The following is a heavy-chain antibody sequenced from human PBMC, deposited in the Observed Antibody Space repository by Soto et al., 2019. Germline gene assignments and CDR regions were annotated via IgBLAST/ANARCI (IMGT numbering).Heavy chain of an antibody. CDR3: TRHADLGYCSSTSCYDFDH. CDR1: GLTFSGSA. Sequence: GSLRLSCAASGLTFSGSAMHWVRQASGKGLEWVGRIRSKANSYATEYAASVKGRFTISRDDSKNTAYLQMNSLKTEDTAVYYCTRHADLGYCSSTSCYDFDHWGQGTLVTVSS. CDR2: IRSKANSYAT. D-gene: IGHD2-2*01. V-gene: IGHV3-73*01. J-gene: IGHJ4*02.